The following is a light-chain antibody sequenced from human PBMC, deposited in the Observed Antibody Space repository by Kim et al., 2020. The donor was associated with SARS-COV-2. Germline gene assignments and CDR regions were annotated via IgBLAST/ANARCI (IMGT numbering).Light chain of an antibody. J-gene: IGLJ3*02. CDR2: DVS. CDR1: SSDVGGYNY. V-gene: IGLV2-14*03. Sequence: QSITISCTGSSSDVGGYNYVSWYQQHPGKAPKLIIYDVSYRPSGVSNRFSGSKSAVTASLTISGLQAEDEGDYYCSSYTGSSTRWVFGGGTKLTVL. CDR3: SSYTGSSTRWV.